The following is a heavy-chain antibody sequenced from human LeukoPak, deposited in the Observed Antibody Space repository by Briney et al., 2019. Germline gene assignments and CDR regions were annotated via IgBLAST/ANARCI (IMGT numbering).Heavy chain of an antibody. CDR2: LFYSLYHSECIYYTGSA. CDR3: ARTGPLRGGMDV. Sequence: PSETLSLTCTVSGDSINSSSYYWGWIRQPPGTGLEWIGSLFYSLYHSECIYYTGSAYYNPSLKSRITIAVDTSKNQFSLKVNSVTAADTAVYYCARTGPLRGGMDVWGQGTTVTVSS. CDR1: GDSINSSSYY. D-gene: IGHD3-9*01. J-gene: IGHJ6*02. V-gene: IGHV4-39*01.